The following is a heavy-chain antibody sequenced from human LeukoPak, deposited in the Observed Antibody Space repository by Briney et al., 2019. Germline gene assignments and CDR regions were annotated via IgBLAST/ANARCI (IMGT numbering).Heavy chain of an antibody. CDR1: GLTFSDYY. CDR2: ISSSGTTI. Sequence: TGGSLRLSCAASGLTFSDYYMSWIRQAPGKGLEWVSYISSSGTTIYYADSVKGRFTVSRDNAKNSLYLQMNSLRAEDTAVYYCATDRNSGKYYDYWGQGTLVTVSS. J-gene: IGHJ4*02. V-gene: IGHV3-11*04. D-gene: IGHD1-26*01. CDR3: ATDRNSGKYYDY.